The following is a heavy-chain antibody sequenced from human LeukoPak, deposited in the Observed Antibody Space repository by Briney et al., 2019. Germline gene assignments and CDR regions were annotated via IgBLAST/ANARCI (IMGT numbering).Heavy chain of an antibody. CDR3: ARVLFEDYGDHEAFDY. J-gene: IGHJ4*02. CDR1: GYTFTSYG. Sequence: ASVKVSCKASGYTFTSYGISWVRQAPGQGLEWMGWISTYNGNTNYAQKLQGRVTMTTDTSTSTAYMELRSLRSDDTAVYYCARVLFEDYGDHEAFDYWGQGTLVTVSS. D-gene: IGHD4-17*01. CDR2: ISTYNGNT. V-gene: IGHV1-18*01.